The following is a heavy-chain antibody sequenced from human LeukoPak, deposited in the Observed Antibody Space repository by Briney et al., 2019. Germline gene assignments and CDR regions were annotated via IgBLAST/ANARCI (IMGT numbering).Heavy chain of an antibody. Sequence: SETLSLTCTVSGFSISSGYFWGWIRQPPGKGLEWIASIFHSGRTYYNPSLKSRVTISVDTSKNQFSLTLSSVTAADTAVYYCARETEKQVQYWGQGTLVTVSS. CDR2: IFHSGRT. CDR3: ARETEKQVQY. CDR1: GFSISSGYF. V-gene: IGHV4-38-2*02. J-gene: IGHJ3*01. D-gene: IGHD4/OR15-4a*01.